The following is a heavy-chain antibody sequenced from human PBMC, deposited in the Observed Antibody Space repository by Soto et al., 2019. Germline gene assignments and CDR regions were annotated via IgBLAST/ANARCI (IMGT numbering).Heavy chain of an antibody. J-gene: IGHJ4*02. Sequence: GESLKISCAASGFTFSSYGMHWVRQAPGKGLEWVAVISYDGSNKYYADSVKGRFTISRDNSKNTLYLQMNSLRAEDTAVYYCAKDQSGYYDSSGYYSLFDYWGQGTLVTVSS. V-gene: IGHV3-30*18. CDR3: AKDQSGYYDSSGYYSLFDY. CDR1: GFTFSSYG. CDR2: ISYDGSNK. D-gene: IGHD3-22*01.